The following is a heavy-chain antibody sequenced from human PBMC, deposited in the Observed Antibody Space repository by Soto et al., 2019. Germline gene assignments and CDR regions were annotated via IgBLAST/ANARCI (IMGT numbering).Heavy chain of an antibody. CDR2: IYYSGST. D-gene: IGHD3-22*01. Sequence: QLQLQESGPGLVKPSETLSLTCTVSGGSISSSSYYWGWIRQPPGKGLEWIGSIYYSGSTYYNPWLRSRVPIAVDSSKNHGCLKLSYVTASGTAVYYCARQGGITMIVVFPGNAFDIWGQGTMVTASS. J-gene: IGHJ3*02. CDR1: GGSISSSSYY. V-gene: IGHV4-39*01. CDR3: ARQGGITMIVVFPGNAFDI.